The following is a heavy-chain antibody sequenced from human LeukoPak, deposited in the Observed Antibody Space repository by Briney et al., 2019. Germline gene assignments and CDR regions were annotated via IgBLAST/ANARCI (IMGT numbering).Heavy chain of an antibody. CDR3: AKDPNRYDSSIYYCAY. J-gene: IGHJ4*02. CDR2: IRYDGSNT. V-gene: IGHV3-30*02. CDR1: GSPFSDYV. Sequence: GGSLRLSCAASGSPFSDYVMHWVRQAPGKGLEWVAFIRYDGSNTYYADSVKGRFTISRDNSKNTLYLHMNRLRAEDTAVYYCAKDPNRYDSSIYYCAYWGQGTLVTVSS. D-gene: IGHD3-22*01.